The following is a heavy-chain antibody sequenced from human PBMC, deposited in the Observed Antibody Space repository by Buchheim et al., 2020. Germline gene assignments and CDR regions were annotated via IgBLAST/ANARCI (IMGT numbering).Heavy chain of an antibody. D-gene: IGHD3-22*01. Sequence: QVHLVESGGGVVQPGRSLRLSCAVSGFTLSTYAMHWVRQAPGQGLEWVAVISPDGSNKYYADSLKGRFTISRDPSKNTLYLQMSSLRAEDTAVYYCARDPERHYDSSGCFDHWGQGTL. CDR3: ARDPERHYDSSGCFDH. CDR2: ISPDGSNK. CDR1: GFTLSTYA. V-gene: IGHV3-30*04. J-gene: IGHJ4*02.